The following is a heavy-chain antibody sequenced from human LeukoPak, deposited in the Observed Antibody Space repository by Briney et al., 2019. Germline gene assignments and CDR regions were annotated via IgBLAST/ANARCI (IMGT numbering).Heavy chain of an antibody. CDR3: ATGRSVWLWGAFDI. J-gene: IGHJ3*02. CDR2: VDPEDGET. V-gene: IGHV1-69-2*01. Sequence: VKISCKVSGYTSTDYYMQWVQQTPGNGLEWMGLVDPEDGETIYAEKFQGRVTITADTSTDTAYMELSSLRSEDTAVYYCATGRSVWLWGAFDIWGQGTMVTVSS. CDR1: GYTSTDYY. D-gene: IGHD3-22*01.